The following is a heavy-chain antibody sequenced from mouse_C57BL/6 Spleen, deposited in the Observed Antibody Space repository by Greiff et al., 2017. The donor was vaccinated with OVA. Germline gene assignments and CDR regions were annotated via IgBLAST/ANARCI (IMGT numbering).Heavy chain of an antibody. J-gene: IGHJ1*03. D-gene: IGHD1-1*01. CDR3: ARGEITTVVADWYFDV. CDR1: GFTFSDYY. Sequence: EVMLVESEGGLVQPGSSMKLSCTASGFTFSDYYMAWVRQVPEKGLEWVANINYDGSSTYYLDSLKSRFIISRDNAKNILYLQMSSLKSEDTATYYGARGEITTVVADWYFDVWGTGTTVTVSS. V-gene: IGHV5-16*01. CDR2: INYDGSST.